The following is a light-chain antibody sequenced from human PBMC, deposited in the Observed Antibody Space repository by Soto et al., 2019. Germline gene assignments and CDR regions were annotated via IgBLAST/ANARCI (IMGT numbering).Light chain of an antibody. CDR2: DVS. CDR3: SSHTTGSTLDYV. V-gene: IGLV2-14*01. J-gene: IGLJ1*01. CDR1: SSDVGDNNY. Sequence: QSALTQPASVSGSPGQSITISCTGTSSDVGDNNYVSWYQQHPGKAPKLMIYDVSNRPSGVSNRFSGSKSGNTASLTISGLQAEDEADYYCSSHTTGSTLDYVFGTGTKVTVL.